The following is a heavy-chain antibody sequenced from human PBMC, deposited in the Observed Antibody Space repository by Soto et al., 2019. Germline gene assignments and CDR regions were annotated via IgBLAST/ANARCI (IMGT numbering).Heavy chain of an antibody. J-gene: IGHJ4*02. CDR3: ARDSPPSDY. Sequence: EASVKVSCKASGYTFTSYGISWVRQAPGQRLEWMGWINAGNGNRKYSQKFQGRVTITRDTSASTAYMELSSLRSEDTAVYYCARDSPPSDYWGQGTLVTVSS. CDR2: INAGNGNR. V-gene: IGHV1-3*01. CDR1: GYTFTSYG.